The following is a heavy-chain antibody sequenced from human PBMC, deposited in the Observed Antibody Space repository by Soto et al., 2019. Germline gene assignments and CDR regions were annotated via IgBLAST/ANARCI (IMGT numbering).Heavy chain of an antibody. CDR1: GFTFSSYA. Sequence: QVQLVESGGGVVQPGRSLRLSCAASGFTFSSYAMHWVRQAPGKGLEWVAVISYDGRNKYYADSVKGRFTMSGDNSRNTVCLQMNSLRAEDTAVYYCARDALKPFVGGWFCPWGQGTLVTVSS. V-gene: IGHV3-30-3*01. CDR3: ARDALKPFVGGWFCP. CDR2: ISYDGRNK. J-gene: IGHJ5*02. D-gene: IGHD3-16*01.